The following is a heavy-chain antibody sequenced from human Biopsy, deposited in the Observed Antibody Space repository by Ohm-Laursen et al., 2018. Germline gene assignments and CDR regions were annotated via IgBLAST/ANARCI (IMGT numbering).Heavy chain of an antibody. CDR3: ARDSPSYADYPFDY. CDR2: VYISGGT. D-gene: IGHD4-17*01. J-gene: IGHJ4*02. V-gene: IGHV4-4*07. CDR1: GGSINSHH. Sequence: SETLSLTCTVSGGSINSHHWSWIRQPAGKGLEWIGRVYISGGTTYNPSLKSRVTMSLDTSKNQFSLRLRSVTAADTAVYYCARDSPSYADYPFDYWGQGTPVTVSS.